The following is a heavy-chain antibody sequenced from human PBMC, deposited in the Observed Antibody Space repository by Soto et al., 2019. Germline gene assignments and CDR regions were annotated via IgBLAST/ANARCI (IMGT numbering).Heavy chain of an antibody. CDR1: GFTFNTYG. CDR2: IWYDGSNK. J-gene: IGHJ6*02. Sequence: QVQLVESGGGVVQPVGSLRLSCTTSGFTFNTYGMHWVRQAPGKGLEWVAIIWYDGSNKYYADSVKGRFTISRDNSKNSLYLQMNSLRAKDTALYYCARADCTGAYCYSWPFNYGVDVWGQGTTVTVSS. D-gene: IGHD2-15*01. V-gene: IGHV3-33*08. CDR3: ARADCTGAYCYSWPFNYGVDV.